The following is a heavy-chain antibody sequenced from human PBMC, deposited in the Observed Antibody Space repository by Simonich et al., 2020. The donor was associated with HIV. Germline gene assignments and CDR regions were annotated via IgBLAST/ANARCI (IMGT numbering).Heavy chain of an antibody. Sequence: QVQLQQWGAGLLKPSETLSLTCAVYGVSFGGYYWSWIRQPPGKGLEWIGEINHSGRTNYNPSLKRRVTISVDTSKNQFSLKLSSVTAADTAVYYCARLTAGGLGEYFQHWGQGTLVTVSS. CDR2: INHSGRT. J-gene: IGHJ1*01. CDR1: GVSFGGYY. CDR3: ARLTAGGLGEYFQH. D-gene: IGHD6-13*01. V-gene: IGHV4-34*01.